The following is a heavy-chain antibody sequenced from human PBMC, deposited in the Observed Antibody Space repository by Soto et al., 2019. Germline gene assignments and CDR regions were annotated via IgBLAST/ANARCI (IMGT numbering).Heavy chain of an antibody. D-gene: IGHD1-26*01. Sequence: PSEPLYLICAVYGGCFSDHSWTLRRQIPGKVLEWIGYIYYSGSTNYNPSLKSRVTISVDTSKNQFSLKLSSVTAADTAVYYCARDGSEGASGSYLKAFDIWGQGTMVS. CDR3: ARDGSEGASGSYLKAFDI. CDR1: GGCFSDHS. CDR2: IYYSGST. J-gene: IGHJ3*02. V-gene: IGHV4-59*11.